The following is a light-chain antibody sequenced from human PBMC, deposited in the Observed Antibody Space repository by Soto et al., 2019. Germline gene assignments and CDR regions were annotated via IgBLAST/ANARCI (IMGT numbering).Light chain of an antibody. V-gene: IGKV4-1*01. CDR3: HQYYNTPLT. J-gene: IGKJ4*01. Sequence: DIVMTQSPDSLAVSLGERATINCKSRQSVLYTSNNKNYLAWYQQKPGQPPKLLIYWASTRESGVPDRFSGSGSGTDFTLTISSLQAEDVAVYYCHQYYNTPLTFGGGTKVEIK. CDR2: WAS. CDR1: QSVLYTSNNKNY.